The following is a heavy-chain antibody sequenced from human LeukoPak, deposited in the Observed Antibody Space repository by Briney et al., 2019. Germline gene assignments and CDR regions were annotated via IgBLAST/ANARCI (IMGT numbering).Heavy chain of an antibody. CDR3: ARSGEVRDYYYYGMDV. J-gene: IGHJ6*02. CDR1: GFTFSSYA. D-gene: IGHD6-25*01. Sequence: GGSLRLSCAASGFTFSSYAMHWVRQAPGKGLEYVSAISSNGGSTYYANSVKGRFTISRDNSKNTLYLQMGSLRAEDMAVYYCARSGEVRDYYYYGMDVWGQGTTVTVSS. V-gene: IGHV3-64*01. CDR2: ISSNGGST.